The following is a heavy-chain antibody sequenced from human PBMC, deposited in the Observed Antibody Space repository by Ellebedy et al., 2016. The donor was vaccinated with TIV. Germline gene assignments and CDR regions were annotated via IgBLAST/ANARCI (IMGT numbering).Heavy chain of an antibody. J-gene: IGHJ4*02. CDR3: SRGIAAVMY. CDR2: ITGSSSYM. V-gene: IGHV3-21*01. D-gene: IGHD6-13*01. CDR1: GFSLSNAW. Sequence: GESLKISCAASGFSLSNAWMNWVRQAPGKGLEWVSSITGSSSYMFYADSVKGRFTISRDNAKNSLYLQMNSLRAEDTAVYYCSRGIAAVMYWGQGTLVTVSS.